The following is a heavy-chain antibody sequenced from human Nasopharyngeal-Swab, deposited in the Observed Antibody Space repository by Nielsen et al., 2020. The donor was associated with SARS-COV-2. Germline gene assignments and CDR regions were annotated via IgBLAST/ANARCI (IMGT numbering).Heavy chain of an antibody. CDR1: GFTFSDYY. Sequence: SCAASGFTFSDYYMSWIRQAPGKGLEWVSYISSSGSTIYYADSVKGRFTISRDNAKNSLYLQMNSLRAEDTAVYYCARSSHQSEGYAFDYWGQGTLVTVSS. CDR2: ISSSGSTI. J-gene: IGHJ4*02. D-gene: IGHD5-12*01. CDR3: ARSSHQSEGYAFDY. V-gene: IGHV3-11*01.